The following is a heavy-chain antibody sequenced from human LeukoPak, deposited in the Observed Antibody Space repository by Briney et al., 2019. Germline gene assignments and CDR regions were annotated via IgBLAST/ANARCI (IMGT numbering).Heavy chain of an antibody. J-gene: IGHJ5*02. D-gene: IGHD3-10*02. Sequence: TGGSLRLSCAASGFTFGTYGMHWVRQAPGKGLEWVALISYDGSYADSVKGRFSISRDTSRNTLFLQMNGLRTEDTAVYYCAKDFRAYRCSGGPYVDTWGQGTLVTVSS. V-gene: IGHV3-30*18. CDR3: AKDFRAYRCSGGPYVDT. CDR1: GFTFGTYG. CDR2: ISYDGS.